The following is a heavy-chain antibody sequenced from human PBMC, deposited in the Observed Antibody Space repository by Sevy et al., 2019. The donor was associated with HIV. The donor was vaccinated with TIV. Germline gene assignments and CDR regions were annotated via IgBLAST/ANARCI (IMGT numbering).Heavy chain of an antibody. V-gene: IGHV3-23*01. CDR2: ISGSGGST. CDR3: AMMVWFGELTEYY. J-gene: IGHJ4*02. D-gene: IGHD3-10*01. CDR1: GFTFSSYA. Sequence: GGSLRLSCAASGFTFSSYAMSWVRQAPGKGLEWVSAISGSGGSTYYADSVKGRFTISRDNSKNTLYLQMNSLRAEDTAVYYCAMMVWFGELTEYYWGQGTLVTVSS.